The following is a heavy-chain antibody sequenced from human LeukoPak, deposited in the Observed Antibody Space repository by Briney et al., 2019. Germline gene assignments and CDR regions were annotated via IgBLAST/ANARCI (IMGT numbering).Heavy chain of an antibody. CDR2: IYHSGGT. D-gene: IGHD5/OR15-5a*01. J-gene: IGHJ5*02. V-gene: IGHV4-59*01. CDR1: GGSINEAS. Sequence: SQSLSLTCTLSGGSINEASWSWIRQPPRQRLGWVGDIYHSGGTNYNTSLKSRVTISLDTSKNPFSLKLSSMTAAPTALYYCARVGTYCRSRVSWGEGNLVTVS. CDR3: ARVGTYCRSRVS.